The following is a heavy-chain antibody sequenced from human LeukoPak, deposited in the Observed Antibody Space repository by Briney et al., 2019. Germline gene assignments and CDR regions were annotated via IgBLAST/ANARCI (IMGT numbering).Heavy chain of an antibody. CDR1: GYTFTSYG. Sequence: ASVKVSCKASGYTFTSYGISWVRQAPGQGLEWMGWISAYNGNTNYAQKLQGRVTMTTDTSTSTAYMELRSLRSDDTAVYYCAREGYYGSGSRHYYYMDVWGEGTTVTVSS. V-gene: IGHV1-18*01. D-gene: IGHD3-10*01. CDR2: ISAYNGNT. CDR3: AREGYYGSGSRHYYYMDV. J-gene: IGHJ6*03.